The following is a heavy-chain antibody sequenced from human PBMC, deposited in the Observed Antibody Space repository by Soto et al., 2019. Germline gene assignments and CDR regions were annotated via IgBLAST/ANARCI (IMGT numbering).Heavy chain of an antibody. D-gene: IGHD6-13*01. CDR1: GGSISSSSYY. V-gene: IGHV4-39*01. Sequence: QLQLQESGPGLVKPSETLSLTCTVSGGSISSSSYYWGWIRQPPGKGLEWIGSIYYSGSTYYNPSLKSRVTISVDTSKNQFSLKLSSVTAADTAVYYCARQQGSSSWHYWYFDLWGRGTLVTVSS. CDR2: IYYSGST. J-gene: IGHJ2*01. CDR3: ARQQGSSSWHYWYFDL.